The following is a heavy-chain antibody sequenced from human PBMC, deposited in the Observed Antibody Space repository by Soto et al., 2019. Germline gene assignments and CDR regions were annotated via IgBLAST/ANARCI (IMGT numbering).Heavy chain of an antibody. V-gene: IGHV4-31*03. J-gene: IGHJ5*02. CDR2: IYYSGST. CDR1: GGSISSGGYY. D-gene: IGHD2-21*02. CDR3: ARVLAYCGGDCYSNWFDP. Sequence: PSETLSLTCTVSGGSISSGGYYWSWIRQHPGKGLEWIGYIYYSGSTYYNPSLQSRVTISVDTSKNQFSLKLSSVTAADTAVYYCARVLAYCGGDCYSNWFDPWGQGTLVTVSS.